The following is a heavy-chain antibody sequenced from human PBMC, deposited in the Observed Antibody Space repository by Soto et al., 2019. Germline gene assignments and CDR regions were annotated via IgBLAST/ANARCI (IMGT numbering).Heavy chain of an antibody. D-gene: IGHD2-21*01. CDR1: GGTFSSYA. CDR2: IIPIFGTA. CDR3: ARDLGGGGYYYGMDV. Sequence: ASVKVSCKASGGTFSSYAISWVRQAPGQGLEWMGGIIPIFGTANYAQKFQGRVTITADESTSTAYMELSSLRSEDTAVYYCARDLGGGGYYYGMDVWGQGTTVTVSS. V-gene: IGHV1-69*13. J-gene: IGHJ6*02.